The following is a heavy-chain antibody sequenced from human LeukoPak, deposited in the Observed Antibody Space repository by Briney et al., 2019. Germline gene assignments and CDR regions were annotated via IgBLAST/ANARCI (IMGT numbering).Heavy chain of an antibody. V-gene: IGHV3-73*01. CDR3: TRLGRSSSSDYNYYYMDV. CDR2: IRSKANNYAT. J-gene: IGHJ6*03. CDR1: GFTLSGSV. Sequence: GGSLRLSCAASGFTLSGSVMHWVRQASGKGLEWVGRIRSKANNYATVYAASVKGRFTISRDYSKNTAYLQMNSLKTEDTAVYYCTRLGRSSSSDYNYYYMDVWGKGTTVTVSS. D-gene: IGHD6-6*01.